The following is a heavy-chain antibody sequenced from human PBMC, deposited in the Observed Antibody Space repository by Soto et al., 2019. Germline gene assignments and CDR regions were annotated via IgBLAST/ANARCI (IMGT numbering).Heavy chain of an antibody. V-gene: IGHV4-31*03. CDR1: GGSISSGGHY. J-gene: IGHJ6*02. Sequence: QVQLQESGPGLVKPSQTLSLTCTVSGGSISSGGHYWSWIRQHPGKGLEWIGYIYYSGSTYYNPSLKSRVTISVDTSKNQFSLNLNAVTAADTAVYYCARDTTYDGMDVWGQGTTVTVSS. CDR3: ARDTTYDGMDV. CDR2: IYYSGST. D-gene: IGHD1-26*01.